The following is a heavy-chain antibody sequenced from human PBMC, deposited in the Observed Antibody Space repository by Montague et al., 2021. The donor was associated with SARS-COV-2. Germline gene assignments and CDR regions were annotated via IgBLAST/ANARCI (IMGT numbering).Heavy chain of an antibody. Sequence: SLRLSCAASGFTFSSYSMNWVRQAPGKGLEWVLSISSSSSYIYYADSVKGRFTISRDNAKNSLYLQMDSLRAEDTAVYYCARDLTEDYGDAGFDYWGQGTLVTVSS. CDR3: ARDLTEDYGDAGFDY. CDR2: ISSSSSYI. V-gene: IGHV3-21*01. J-gene: IGHJ4*02. CDR1: GFTFSSYS. D-gene: IGHD4-17*01.